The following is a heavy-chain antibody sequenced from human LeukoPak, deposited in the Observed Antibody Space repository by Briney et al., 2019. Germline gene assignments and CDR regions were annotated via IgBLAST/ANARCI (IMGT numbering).Heavy chain of an antibody. J-gene: IGHJ6*03. CDR1: GFTFSRYS. D-gene: IGHD6-19*01. CDR3: ARDAQWLVPEGYYFYMDV. CDR2: ISSSSSYI. Sequence: GGSLRLSCAGSGFTFSRYSMNWFRQAPGKGLERVSSISSSSSYIFYADSVKGRFTISRDNANNSLYLQMSSLRAEGTAVYYCARDAQWLVPEGYYFYMDVWGKGTTVTVSS. V-gene: IGHV3-21*01.